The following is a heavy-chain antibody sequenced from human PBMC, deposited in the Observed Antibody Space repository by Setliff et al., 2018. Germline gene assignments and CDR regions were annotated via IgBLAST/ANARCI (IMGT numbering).Heavy chain of an antibody. V-gene: IGHV3-11*04. Sequence: GGSLRLSCAASGFAVSGAYMSWVRQAPGKGLEWISYIDTDARTTYYADSVKGRFTISRDFANNSLSLQMNSLRAEDTAVYYCARGSRFYIGYYGNYFFHHMDVWGKGTTVTVSS. CDR1: GFAVSGAY. D-gene: IGHD3-3*01. CDR2: IDTDARTT. CDR3: ARGSRFYIGYYGNYFFHHMDV. J-gene: IGHJ6*03.